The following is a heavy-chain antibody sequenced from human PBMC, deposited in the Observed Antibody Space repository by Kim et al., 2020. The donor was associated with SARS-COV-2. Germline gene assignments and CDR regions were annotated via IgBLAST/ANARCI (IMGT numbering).Heavy chain of an antibody. Sequence: GESLKISCKGSGYSFTSYWISWVRQMPGKGLEWMGRIDPSDSYTNYSPSFQGHVTISADKSISTAYLQWSSLKASDTAMYYCARPYSSRLAEGPAFDIWGQGTMVTVSS. J-gene: IGHJ3*02. D-gene: IGHD6-13*01. CDR1: GYSFTSYW. CDR2: IDPSDSYT. CDR3: ARPYSSRLAEGPAFDI. V-gene: IGHV5-10-1*01.